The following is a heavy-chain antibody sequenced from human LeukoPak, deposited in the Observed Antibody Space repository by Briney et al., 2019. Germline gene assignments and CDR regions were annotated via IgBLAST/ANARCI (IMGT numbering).Heavy chain of an antibody. Sequence: GASVKVSCKASGGTFSSYAISWVRQAPGQGLEWMGGIIPIFGTANHAQKFQGRVTITADKSTSTAYMELSSLRSEDTAVYYCARGYSSGWYEGHFDYWGQGTLVTVSS. CDR3: ARGYSSGWYEGHFDY. CDR2: IIPIFGTA. J-gene: IGHJ4*02. CDR1: GGTFSSYA. D-gene: IGHD6-19*01. V-gene: IGHV1-69*06.